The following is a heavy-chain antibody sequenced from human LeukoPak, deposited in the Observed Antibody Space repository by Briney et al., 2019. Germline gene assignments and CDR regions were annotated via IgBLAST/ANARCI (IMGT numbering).Heavy chain of an antibody. J-gene: IGHJ5*02. Sequence: ASVKVSCKASGYTFNDYYIHWVRQAPGQGLEWMGWINPDSGGTKYAQKFQGRVTMTRDTSIGTVYMELSRLTYDDTAVFYCTREARAGNWFDPWGQGTLVTVSS. CDR3: TREARAGNWFDP. V-gene: IGHV1-2*02. D-gene: IGHD5-12*01. CDR2: INPDSGGT. CDR1: GYTFNDYY.